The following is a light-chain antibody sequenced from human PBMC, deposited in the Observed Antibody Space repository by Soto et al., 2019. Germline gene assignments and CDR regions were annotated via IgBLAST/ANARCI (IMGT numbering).Light chain of an antibody. CDR1: QGISSY. Sequence: AIRMTQSPSSFSASTGDRVTITCRACQGISSYLAWYQQKPGKAPKLLIYAASTLQSGVPSRFSGSGSGTDFTLTISCLQSEDFATYYCQQYYTSGYTFGQGTKLEIK. CDR2: AAS. J-gene: IGKJ2*01. CDR3: QQYYTSGYT. V-gene: IGKV1-8*01.